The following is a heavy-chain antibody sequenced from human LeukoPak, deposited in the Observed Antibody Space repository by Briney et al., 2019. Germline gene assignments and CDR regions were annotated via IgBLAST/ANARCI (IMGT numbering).Heavy chain of an antibody. D-gene: IGHD3-3*01. CDR3: ARCPGGVFWSGYNWFDP. Sequence: ASETLSLTCAVYGGSFSGYYWSWIRQPPGKGLEWIGEINHSGSTNYNPSLKSRVTISVDTSKNQFSLKLSSVTAADTAVYYCARCPGGVFWSGYNWFDPWGQGTLVTVSS. CDR2: INHSGST. CDR1: GGSFSGYY. J-gene: IGHJ5*02. V-gene: IGHV4-34*01.